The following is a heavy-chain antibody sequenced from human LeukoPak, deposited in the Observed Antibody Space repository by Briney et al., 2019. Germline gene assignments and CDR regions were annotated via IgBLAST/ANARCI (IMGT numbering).Heavy chain of an antibody. V-gene: IGHV4-61*02. J-gene: IGHJ5*02. D-gene: IGHD1-1*01. CDR2: IYTSGST. CDR3: ARERLERRDNWFDP. Sequence: TSETLSLTCTVSGGSISSGSYYWSWIRQPAGKGLEWIGRIYTSGSTNYNPSLKSRVTISVDTSKNQFSLKLSSVTAADTAVYYCARERLERRDNWFDPWGQGTLVTVSS. CDR1: GGSISSGSYY.